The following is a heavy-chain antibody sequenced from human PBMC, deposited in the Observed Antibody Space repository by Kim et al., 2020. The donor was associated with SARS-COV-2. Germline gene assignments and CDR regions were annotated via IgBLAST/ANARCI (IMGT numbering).Heavy chain of an antibody. J-gene: IGHJ4*02. D-gene: IGHD3-22*01. CDR1: GFTFGDYA. CDR3: AKLVEHTDSSGPIDY. V-gene: IGHV3-9*01. Sequence: GGSLRLSCAASGFTFGDYAMHWVRQAPGKGLEWVSGINWNSGSIAYADSVKGRFTISRDNAKNSLYLQMNSLRAEDTALYYCAKLVEHTDSSGPIDYWGQGTLVTVSS. CDR2: INWNSGSI.